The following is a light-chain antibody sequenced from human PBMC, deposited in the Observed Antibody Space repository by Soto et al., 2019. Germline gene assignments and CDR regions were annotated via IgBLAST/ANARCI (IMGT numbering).Light chain of an antibody. V-gene: IGKV3-20*01. J-gene: IGKJ5*01. Sequence: SQSLSSNFLAWYQQKPGQAPRLLIYGASSRATGIPDRFSGTGSETGFTLTFAGPASEDFAVYDLRRYQNSPFAFGRGTPLEIK. CDR1: QSLSSNF. CDR3: RRYQNSPFA. CDR2: GAS.